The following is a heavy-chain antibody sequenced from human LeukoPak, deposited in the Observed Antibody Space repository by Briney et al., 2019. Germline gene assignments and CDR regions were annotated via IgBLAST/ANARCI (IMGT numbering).Heavy chain of an antibody. CDR2: INHSGST. V-gene: IGHV4-34*01. Sequence: SETLSLTCAVYGGSFSGYYWSWIRQPPGKGLEWIGEINHSGSTNYNPSLKSRVTISVDTSKNQFSLKLSSVTAADTAVYYCARAAYGSGSRYFDYWGQGTLVTVSS. CDR3: ARAAYGSGSRYFDY. CDR1: GGSFSGYY. J-gene: IGHJ4*02. D-gene: IGHD3-10*01.